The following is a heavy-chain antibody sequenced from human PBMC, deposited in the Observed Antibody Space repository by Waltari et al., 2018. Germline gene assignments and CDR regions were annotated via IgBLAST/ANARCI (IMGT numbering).Heavy chain of an antibody. J-gene: IGHJ6*03. Sequence: QVQLQESGPGLVKPSETLSLTCTVSGGSISSYYWSWIRQPPGKGLEWIGYINYSGSTNYNPSLKSLVTISGNTSKNQFSLKLSSGTAADTAVYYCARDLPTVFGAGYMDVLGKGTTVTISS. V-gene: IGHV4-59*01. CDR3: ARDLPTVFGAGYMDV. CDR2: INYSGST. CDR1: GGSISSYY. D-gene: IGHD3-3*01.